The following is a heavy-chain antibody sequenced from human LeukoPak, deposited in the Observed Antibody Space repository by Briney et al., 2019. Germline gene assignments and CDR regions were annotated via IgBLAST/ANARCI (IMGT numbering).Heavy chain of an antibody. CDR1: GFTFSSYA. J-gene: IGHJ4*02. Sequence: GGSLGLSCAASGFTFSSYAMSWVRQAPGKGLEWVSAISGSGGSTYYADSVKGRFTISRDNSKNTLYLQMNSLRAEDTAVYYCARHYYGSGSYYNSVDYWGQGTLVTVSS. D-gene: IGHD3-10*01. CDR3: ARHYYGSGSYYNSVDY. V-gene: IGHV3-23*01. CDR2: ISGSGGST.